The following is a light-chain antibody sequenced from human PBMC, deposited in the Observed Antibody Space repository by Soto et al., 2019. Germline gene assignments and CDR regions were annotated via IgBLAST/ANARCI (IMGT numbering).Light chain of an antibody. J-gene: IGKJ1*01. CDR3: MPALQTPPT. CDR1: QSLMHSNGYFY. V-gene: IGKV2-28*01. Sequence: DIVMTQSPLSLPVTPGAPASISCRSSQSLMHSNGYFYLDWYLQKPGQSPQLLIYLGSDRASGVPDRFRGSGSGTDFTLKISSVEAEDGGVSYCMPALQTPPTFGQGTRIQIK. CDR2: LGS.